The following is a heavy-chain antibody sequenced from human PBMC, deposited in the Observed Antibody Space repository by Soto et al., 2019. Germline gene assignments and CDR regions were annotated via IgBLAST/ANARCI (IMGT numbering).Heavy chain of an antibody. CDR2: ISYEGSQK. D-gene: IGHD1-7*01. CDR1: GFIFSSYG. V-gene: IGHV3-30*03. J-gene: IGHJ4*02. Sequence: GGSLRLSCAASGFIFSSYGLHWVRQAPGKGLEWVAVISYEGSQKYYADSVQGRFTISRDNSKNTLYLQMSGLRAEDTAVYYCVRDPTGATLWGQGTLVTVSS. CDR3: VRDPTGATL.